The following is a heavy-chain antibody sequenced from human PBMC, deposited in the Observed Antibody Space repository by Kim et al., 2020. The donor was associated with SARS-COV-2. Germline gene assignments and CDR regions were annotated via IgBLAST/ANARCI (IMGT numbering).Heavy chain of an antibody. CDR1: GYTFTSYY. CDR2: INPSGGST. V-gene: IGHV1-46*01. CDR3: ARDTRVWVYPGGRVPGGFDT. J-gene: IGHJ5*02. D-gene: IGHD2-8*01. Sequence: ASVKVSCKASGYTFTSYYMHWVRQAPGQGLEWMGIINPSGGSTSYAQKFQGRVTMTRDTSTSTVYMELSSLRSEDTAVYYCARDTRVWVYPGGRVPGGFDTWGQGTLVTVSS.